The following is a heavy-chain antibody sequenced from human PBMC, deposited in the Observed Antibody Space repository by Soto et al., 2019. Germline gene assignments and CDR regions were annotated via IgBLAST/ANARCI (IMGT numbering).Heavy chain of an antibody. D-gene: IGHD5-12*01. CDR3: ARDLEYSGYEVHAFDI. Sequence: PGGSLSLSCAASGFTFSSYAMSWVRQAPGKGLEWVSSISSSSSYIYYADSVKGRFTISRDNAKNSLYLQMNSLRAEDTAVYYCARDLEYSGYEVHAFDIWGQGTMVTVSS. CDR2: ISSSSSYI. CDR1: GFTFSSYA. J-gene: IGHJ3*02. V-gene: IGHV3-21*01.